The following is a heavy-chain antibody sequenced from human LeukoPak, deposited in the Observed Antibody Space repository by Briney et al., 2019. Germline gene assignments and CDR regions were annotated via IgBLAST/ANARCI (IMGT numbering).Heavy chain of an antibody. CDR1: GFTFSDSW. J-gene: IGHJ4*02. CDR3: AKERIVVVVASPDY. CDR2: IKQDGSVK. D-gene: IGHD2-15*01. Sequence: PGGSLRLSCTASGFTFSDSWMSWVRQAPGKGLEWVANIKQDGSVKYYVDSVKGRFTISRDNAENSLYLQMNSLRAEDTAVYYCAKERIVVVVASPDYWGQGTLVTVSS. V-gene: IGHV3-7*03.